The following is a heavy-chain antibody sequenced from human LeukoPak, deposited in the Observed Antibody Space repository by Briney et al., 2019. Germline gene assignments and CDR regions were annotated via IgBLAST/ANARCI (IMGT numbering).Heavy chain of an antibody. D-gene: IGHD3-10*01. CDR2: ISSSSSYI. J-gene: IGHJ4*02. V-gene: IGHV3-21*01. CDR3: ANGRGVINN. Sequence: GGSLRLSCAASGFTVSDNYMSWVRQAPGKGLEWVSSISSSSSYIYYADSVKGRFTISRDNAKNSLYLQMNSLRAEDTAVYYCANGRGVINNWGQGTLVTVSS. CDR1: GFTVSDNY.